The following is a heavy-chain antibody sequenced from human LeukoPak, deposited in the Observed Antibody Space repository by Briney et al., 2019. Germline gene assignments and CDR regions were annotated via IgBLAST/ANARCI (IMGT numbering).Heavy chain of an antibody. CDR1: GFTFSNYA. D-gene: IGHD4-17*01. V-gene: IGHV3-23*01. CDR3: AREASDRLRPIDY. J-gene: IGHJ4*02. CDR2: ISGSAGST. Sequence: TGGSLRLSCAASGFTFSNYAMSWVRQAPGKGLEWVSAISGSAGSTYYADSVKGRFTISRDNSKNTLYVQMNSLRAEDTAVYYCAREASDRLRPIDYWGQGTLVTVSS.